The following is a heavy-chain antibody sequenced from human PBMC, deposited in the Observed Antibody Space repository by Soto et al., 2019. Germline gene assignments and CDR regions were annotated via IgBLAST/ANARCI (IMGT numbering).Heavy chain of an antibody. CDR1: GFTFSSNG. Sequence: EVQLVESGGGLVQPGGSLRLSCEASGFTFSSNGMNWVRQAPGKGLEWVSFISIGSSTINYADSVRGRFTISRDNGKDPPDLQKNRLEGGDNAWYYCARDWGVYDSDIRTHIPHLDSWGQGTLVTVSS. CDR3: ARDWGVYDSDIRTHIPHLDS. D-gene: IGHD3-22*01. V-gene: IGHV3-48*01. CDR2: ISIGSSTI. J-gene: IGHJ4*02.